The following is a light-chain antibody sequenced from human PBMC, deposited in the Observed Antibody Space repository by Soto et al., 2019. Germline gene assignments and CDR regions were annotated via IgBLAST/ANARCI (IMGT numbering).Light chain of an antibody. V-gene: IGKV1-5*03. Sequence: DIQMTQSPSTLSASVGDRVTITCRASQSISSWLAWYQQKPGRAPKLLIYKASNLLSGVPSRFSGSGSGTELTLTISSLQTDDIATYYCQQYTKYSGTFGEGTKVEIK. CDR2: KAS. J-gene: IGKJ1*01. CDR1: QSISSW. CDR3: QQYTKYSGT.